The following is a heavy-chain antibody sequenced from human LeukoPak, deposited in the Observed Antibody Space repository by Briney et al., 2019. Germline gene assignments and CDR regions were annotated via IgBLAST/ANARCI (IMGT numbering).Heavy chain of an antibody. CDR1: GFTFSSYS. CDR2: ISSSSSYI. CDR3: ARGFYDFSYYFDY. Sequence: PGGSLRLSCAASGFTFSSYSMNWVRQAPGKVLEWVSSISSSSSYIYYADSVKGRFTISRDNAKNSLYLQMNSLRAEDTAVYYCARGFYDFSYYFDYWGQGTLVTVSS. V-gene: IGHV3-21*01. J-gene: IGHJ4*02. D-gene: IGHD5/OR15-5a*01.